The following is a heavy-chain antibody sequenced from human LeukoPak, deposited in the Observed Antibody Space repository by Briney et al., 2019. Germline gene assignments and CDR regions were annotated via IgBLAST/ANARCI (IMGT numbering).Heavy chain of an antibody. D-gene: IGHD1-7*01. CDR3: ARDKGNYDGFDP. CDR1: GGSISSYY. V-gene: IGHV4-59*01. CDR2: IYYSGST. J-gene: IGHJ5*02. Sequence: SETLSLTCTVSGGSISSYYWSWIRQPPGKGLEWIGYIYYSGSTSYNPSLKSRVTISVDTSKNQFSLKLSSVTAADTAVYYCARDKGNYDGFDPWGQGTLVTVSS.